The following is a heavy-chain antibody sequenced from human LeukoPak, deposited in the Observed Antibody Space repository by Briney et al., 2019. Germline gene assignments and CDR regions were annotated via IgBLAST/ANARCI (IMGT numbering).Heavy chain of an antibody. D-gene: IGHD5-12*01. CDR3: ARGGYSGYVY. CDR1: GGSFSGYY. V-gene: IGHV4-34*01. Sequence: SETLSLTCAVYGGSFSGYYWSWIRQPPGKGLEWIGEINHSGSTDYNPSLKSQVTISVDTSKNQFSLKLSSVTAADTAVYYCARGGYSGYVYWGQGTLVTVSS. CDR2: INHSGST. J-gene: IGHJ4*02.